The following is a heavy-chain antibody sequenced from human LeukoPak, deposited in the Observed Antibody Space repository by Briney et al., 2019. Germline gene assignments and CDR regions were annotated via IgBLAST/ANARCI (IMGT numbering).Heavy chain of an antibody. D-gene: IGHD5-12*01. V-gene: IGHV4-34*01. CDR3: ALVATKVVSIDY. Sequence: SETLALTCAVYGGSFSGYYWSWIREPPGKGLEWIGEINHSGSTNYNPSLKSRVTISVDTSKNQFSLKLSSVTAADTAVYYCALVATKVVSIDYWGQGTLVTVSS. J-gene: IGHJ4*02. CDR1: GGSFSGYY. CDR2: INHSGST.